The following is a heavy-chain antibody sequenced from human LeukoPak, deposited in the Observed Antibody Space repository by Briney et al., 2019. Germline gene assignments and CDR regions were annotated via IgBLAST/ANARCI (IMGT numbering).Heavy chain of an antibody. CDR2: IKGDGSYT. Sequence: TGGSLRLSCVSSGFTSSRYWTEWVRQGPGKGLEWVSRIKGDGSYTAYADSVKGRFTISRDNSKNTLYLQMNSLRAEDTAVYYCAKDLSRAYYDFWSGYYPNDAFDIWGQGTMVTVSS. D-gene: IGHD3-3*01. V-gene: IGHV3-74*03. J-gene: IGHJ3*02. CDR1: GFTSSRYW. CDR3: AKDLSRAYYDFWSGYYPNDAFDI.